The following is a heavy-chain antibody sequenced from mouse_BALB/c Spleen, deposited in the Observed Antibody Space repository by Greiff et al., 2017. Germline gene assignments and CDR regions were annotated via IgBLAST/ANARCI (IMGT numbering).Heavy chain of an antibody. CDR1: GFTFSSYT. V-gene: IGHV5-6-4*01. Sequence: DVKLVESGGGLVKPGGSLKLSCAASGFTFSSYTMSWVRQTPEKRLEWVATISSGGSYTYYPDSVKGRFTISRDNAKNTLYLQMSSLKSEDTAMYYCTRTYYGNYDYWGQGTTLTVSS. CDR3: TRTYYGNYDY. CDR2: ISSGGSYT. J-gene: IGHJ2*01. D-gene: IGHD2-10*01.